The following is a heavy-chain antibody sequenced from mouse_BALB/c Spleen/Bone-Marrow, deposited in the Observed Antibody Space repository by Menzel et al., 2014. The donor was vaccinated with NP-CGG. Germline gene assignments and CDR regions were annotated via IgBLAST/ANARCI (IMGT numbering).Heavy chain of an antibody. CDR2: INPYNDGT. CDR1: GYTFTSYV. V-gene: IGHV1-14*01. D-gene: IGHD2-2*01. J-gene: IGHJ1*01. Sequence: EVKVVESGPELVKPGASVKMSCKASGYTFTSYVMHWVKQKPGQGLEWIGNINPYNDGTKYNEKSKGKATLTSDKFSSTAYMELGSLTSEDSAVYYCARSLYGFDWYFDVWGAGTTVTVSS. CDR3: ARSLYGFDWYFDV.